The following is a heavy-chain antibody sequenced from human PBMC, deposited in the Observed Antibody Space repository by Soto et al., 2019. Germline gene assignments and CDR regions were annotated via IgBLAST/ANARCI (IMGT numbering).Heavy chain of an antibody. CDR2: IIPIFGIA. Sequence: QVQLVQSGAEVKKPGSSVKVSCKASGGTFSSYAISWVRQAPGQGLEWMGGIIPIFGIANYAQKFQGRVTITADESTSTAYMELSSLRSEDTAVYYCASSGPGSTYYYDSSGYETPHFQHWGQGTLVTVSS. CDR3: ASSGPGSTYYYDSSGYETPHFQH. CDR1: GGTFSSYA. V-gene: IGHV1-69*12. D-gene: IGHD3-22*01. J-gene: IGHJ1*01.